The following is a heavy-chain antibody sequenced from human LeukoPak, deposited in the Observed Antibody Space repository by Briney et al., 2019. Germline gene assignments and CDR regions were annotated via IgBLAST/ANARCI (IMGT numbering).Heavy chain of an antibody. D-gene: IGHD2-21*01. CDR2: IDPSDSYT. CDR3: ARHPTSRSILGALADF. Sequence: NLGESLKISCKGSGYSFTTYWISWVRQMPGKGLEWMGRIDPSDSYTNYSQSFQGHVTISADKSITTAYLQWSSLKASDTAMYYCARHPTSRSILGALADFWGQGTPVTVSS. J-gene: IGHJ4*02. V-gene: IGHV5-10-1*01. CDR1: GYSFTTYW.